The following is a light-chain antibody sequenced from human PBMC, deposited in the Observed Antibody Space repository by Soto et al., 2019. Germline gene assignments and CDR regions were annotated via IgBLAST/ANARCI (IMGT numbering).Light chain of an antibody. Sequence: QSALTQPASVSGSPGQSITISCTGTNSDVGNYNYVSWYQQHAGKAPKLMVYDVSNRPSGVSNRFSGSKSGNTASLTISGLQAEDEADYYCSSYTSSNTVVFGGGTKVTVL. J-gene: IGLJ2*01. CDR2: DVS. V-gene: IGLV2-14*03. CDR1: NSDVGNYNY. CDR3: SSYTSSNTVV.